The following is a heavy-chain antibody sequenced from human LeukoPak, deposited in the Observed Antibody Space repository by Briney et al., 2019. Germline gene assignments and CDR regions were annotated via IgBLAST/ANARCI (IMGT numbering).Heavy chain of an antibody. CDR1: GYTFFSYG. J-gene: IGHJ6*02. D-gene: IGHD1-26*01. Sequence: ASVKVSCKASGYTFFSYGISWVRQAPGQGLEWMGWISAYNGNTNYAQKLQGRVTMTTDTSTSTAYMELRSLRSDDTAVYYCARAVESKWELYYYYYGMDVWGQGTTVTVSS. CDR2: ISAYNGNT. V-gene: IGHV1-18*01. CDR3: ARAVESKWELYYYYYGMDV.